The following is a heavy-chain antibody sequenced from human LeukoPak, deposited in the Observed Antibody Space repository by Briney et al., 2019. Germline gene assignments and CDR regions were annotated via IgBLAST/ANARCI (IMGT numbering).Heavy chain of an antibody. D-gene: IGHD3-10*01. V-gene: IGHV3-30*18. J-gene: IGHJ4*02. CDR2: ISDDGSNK. CDR3: AKGITVRGVMILRWDLDY. Sequence: GGSLRLSCAVSGFTLSTYGMHWVRQAPGKGLEWVAVISDDGSNKFYADSVKGRFTISRDNSKNTLYLQMNSLRAEDTAVYYCAKGITVRGVMILRWDLDYWGQGTLVTVSS. CDR1: GFTLSTYG.